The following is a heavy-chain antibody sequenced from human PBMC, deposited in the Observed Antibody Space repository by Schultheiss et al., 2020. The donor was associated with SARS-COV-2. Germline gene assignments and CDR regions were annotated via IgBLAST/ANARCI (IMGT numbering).Heavy chain of an antibody. D-gene: IGHD6-19*01. CDR2: ISSSSSYI. CDR3: ARDLRDSSGCFDY. V-gene: IGHV3-21*01. J-gene: IGHJ4*02. CDR1: GFTFSSYS. Sequence: GGSLRLSCAASGFTFSSYSMNWVRQAPGKGLEWVSSISSSSSYIYYADSVKGRFTISRDNAKNSLYLQMNSLRAEDTAVYYCARDLRDSSGCFDYWGQGTLVTVSS.